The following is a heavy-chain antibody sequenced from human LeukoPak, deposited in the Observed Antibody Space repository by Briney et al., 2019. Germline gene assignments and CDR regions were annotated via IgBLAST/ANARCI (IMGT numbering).Heavy chain of an antibody. CDR2: IYTSGST. V-gene: IGHV4-61*02. J-gene: IGHJ3*02. D-gene: IGHD3-22*01. Sequence: SETLSLTCTVSGGSISSGSYYGSWIRQPAGKGQEWIGRIYTSGSTNYNPSLKSRVTISVDTSKNQFSLKLSSVTAADTAVYYCARDDYYDSSGTDYAFDIWGQGTMVTVSS. CDR1: GGSISSGSYY. CDR3: ARDDYYDSSGTDYAFDI.